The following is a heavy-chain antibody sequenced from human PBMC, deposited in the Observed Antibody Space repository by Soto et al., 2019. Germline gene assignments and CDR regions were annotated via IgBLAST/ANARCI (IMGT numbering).Heavy chain of an antibody. CDR2: IYYSGST. D-gene: IGHD1-7*01. CDR1: GGSISSSSYY. V-gene: IGHV4-39*01. J-gene: IGHJ4*02. CDR3: ATMGTPATGLYYFDN. Sequence: SETLSLTCTVSGGSISSSSYYWGWIRQPPGKGLEWIGSIYYSGSTYYNASLKSRVTISVDTSKNQFSLSLSFVTAADTAVYFCATMGTPATGLYYFDNWGQGTLVTVSS.